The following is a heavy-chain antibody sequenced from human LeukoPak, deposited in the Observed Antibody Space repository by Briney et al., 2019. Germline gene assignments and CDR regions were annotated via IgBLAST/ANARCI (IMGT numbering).Heavy chain of an antibody. CDR3: ASPGPWGYSYDY. CDR1: GYTFTSYY. J-gene: IGHJ4*02. Sequence: ASVKVSCKASGYTFTSYYMHWVRQAPGQGLEWMGIINPSGGSTSYAQKFQGRVTMTRDTSTSTVYMELSSLRSEDTAVYYCASPGPWGYSYDYWGQGTLVTVSS. V-gene: IGHV1-46*01. D-gene: IGHD5-18*01. CDR2: INPSGGST.